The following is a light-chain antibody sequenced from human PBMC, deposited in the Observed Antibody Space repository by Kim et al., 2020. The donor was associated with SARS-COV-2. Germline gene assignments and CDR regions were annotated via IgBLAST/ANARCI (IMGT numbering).Light chain of an antibody. J-gene: IGKJ3*01. CDR3: QQYYSYPIT. CDR1: PGYKKL. Sequence: STSGNRGTITWRGSPGYKKLLAWYQQKPGKAPKLLIHTASTLQSGVPSRFSGSGSGTDFTLTISCLQSEDVATYYCQQYYSYPITFGPGTKVDIK. CDR2: TAS. V-gene: IGKV1-8*01.